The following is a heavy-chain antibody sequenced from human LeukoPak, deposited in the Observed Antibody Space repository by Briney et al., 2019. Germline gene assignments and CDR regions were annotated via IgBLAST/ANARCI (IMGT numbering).Heavy chain of an antibody. Sequence: ASVKVSCTASGYTFTGYYMHWVRQAPGQGLEWMGWINPNSGGTNYAQKFQGRVTMTRDTSISTAYMELSRLRSDDTAVYYCARDRTMIHAFDIWGQGTMVTVSS. J-gene: IGHJ3*02. CDR3: ARDRTMIHAFDI. V-gene: IGHV1-2*02. CDR1: GYTFTGYY. D-gene: IGHD3-22*01. CDR2: INPNSGGT.